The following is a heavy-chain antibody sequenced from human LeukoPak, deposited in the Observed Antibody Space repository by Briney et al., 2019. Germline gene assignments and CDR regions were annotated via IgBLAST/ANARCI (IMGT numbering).Heavy chain of an antibody. CDR1: GDSISSGDYY. V-gene: IGHV4-61*02. Sequence: SETLSLTSTVSGDSISSGDYYWSWIRQPAGKGLEWIGRISSSGSTNYNPSLKSRVTISVDTSKNQFSLKLSSVTAADTAVYFCARGPYSYDCSGAFDIWGQGTMVTVSS. CDR2: ISSSGST. J-gene: IGHJ3*02. D-gene: IGHD3-22*01. CDR3: ARGPYSYDCSGAFDI.